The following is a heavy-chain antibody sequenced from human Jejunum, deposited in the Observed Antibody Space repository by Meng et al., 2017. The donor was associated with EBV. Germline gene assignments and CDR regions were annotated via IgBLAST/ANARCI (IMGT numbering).Heavy chain of an antibody. D-gene: IGHD5-24*01. Sequence: QVPLVQSGAEVKKPGASVKVSCKASGYDIINSGISWVRQDPGQGLEWMGWISVYRGNTNYAQRFQDRVTLTTNTSTSTVYMELRSLTSDDTAVYYCARDRSNSDYWGQGTLVTVSS. J-gene: IGHJ4*02. CDR2: ISVYRGNT. CDR3: ARDRSNSDY. CDR1: GYDIINSG. V-gene: IGHV1-18*01.